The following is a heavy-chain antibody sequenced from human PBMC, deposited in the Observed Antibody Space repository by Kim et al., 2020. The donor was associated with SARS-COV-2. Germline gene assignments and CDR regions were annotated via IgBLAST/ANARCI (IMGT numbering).Heavy chain of an antibody. CDR1: GFTFSSYS. CDR2: ISSSSSTI. J-gene: IGHJ2*01. Sequence: GGSLRLSCAASGFTFSSYSMNWVRQAPGKGLEWVSYISSSSSTIYYADSVKGRFTISRDNAKNSLYLQMNSLRDEDTAVYYCARDHATYGNHWYFDLWGRGTLVTVSS. CDR3: ARDHATYGNHWYFDL. V-gene: IGHV3-48*02. D-gene: IGHD3-16*01.